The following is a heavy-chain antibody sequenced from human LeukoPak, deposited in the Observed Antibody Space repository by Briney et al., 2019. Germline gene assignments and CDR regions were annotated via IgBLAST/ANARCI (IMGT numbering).Heavy chain of an antibody. V-gene: IGHV3-48*04. CDR1: GFTFSSYS. CDR2: ITSSSNTI. Sequence: GGSLRLSCAASGFTFSSYSMNWVRQAPGKGLEWVSYITSSSNTIYYADSVKGRFTISRDNAKTSLYLQMNSLRAEDTAVYYCARGFDFWSGYPSYAFDIWGQGTMVTVSS. CDR3: ARGFDFWSGYPSYAFDI. D-gene: IGHD3-3*01. J-gene: IGHJ3*02.